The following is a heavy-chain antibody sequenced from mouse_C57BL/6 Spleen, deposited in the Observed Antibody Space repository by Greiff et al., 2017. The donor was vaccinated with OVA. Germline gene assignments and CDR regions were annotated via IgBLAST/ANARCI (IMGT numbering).Heavy chain of an antibody. CDR3: ASTTVVATDFDY. CDR1: GYAFSSSW. V-gene: IGHV1-82*01. Sequence: VQLQQPGPELVKPGASVKISCKASGYAFSSSWMNWVKQRPGKGLEWIGRIYPGDGDTNYNGKFKGKATLTADKSSSTAYMQLSSLTSEDSAVYFCASTTVVATDFDYWGQGTTLTVSS. CDR2: IYPGDGDT. D-gene: IGHD1-1*01. J-gene: IGHJ2*01.